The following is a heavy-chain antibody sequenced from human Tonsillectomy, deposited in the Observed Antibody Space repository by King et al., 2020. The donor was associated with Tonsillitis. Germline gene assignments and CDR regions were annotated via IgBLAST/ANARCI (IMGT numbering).Heavy chain of an antibody. Sequence: QLQLQESGSGLVKPSQTLSLTCAVSGGSISSGAYSWSWIRQPPRKGLEWIGYIYLSGNTYYNPSLKSRVTISVDRSKNQFSLRLNSVPAADTAVYYCARAGSIAAAGTGYYFDYWGQGTLVTVSS. CDR1: GGSISSGAYS. V-gene: IGHV4-30-2*01. CDR3: ARAGSIAAAGTGYYFDY. D-gene: IGHD6-13*01. CDR2: IYLSGNT. J-gene: IGHJ4*02.